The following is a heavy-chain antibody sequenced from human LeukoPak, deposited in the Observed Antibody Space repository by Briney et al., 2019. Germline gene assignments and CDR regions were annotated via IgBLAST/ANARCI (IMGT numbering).Heavy chain of an antibody. CDR1: GGSISSYY. D-gene: IGHD3-22*01. CDR3: ARGRFYTYYYDSSGYRAFDP. V-gene: IGHV4-59*12. Sequence: PSETLSLTCTVSGGSISSYYWSWIRQPPGKGLEWIGYIYYSGSTNYNPSLKSRVTISVDTSKNQFSLKLSSVTAADTAVYYCARGRFYTYYYDSSGYRAFDPWGQGTLVTVSS. CDR2: IYYSGST. J-gene: IGHJ5*02.